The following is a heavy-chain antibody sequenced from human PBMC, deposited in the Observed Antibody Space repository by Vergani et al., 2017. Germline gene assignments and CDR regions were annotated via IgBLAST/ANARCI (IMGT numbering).Heavy chain of an antibody. D-gene: IGHD3-22*01. Sequence: QVQLQESGPGLVKPSETLSLTCNVSGDSVISTDYPWGWIRQPPGKGLEWIGSMDDSGSTSYNPSIESRISISFETPKNQFYMRLTSVTAADTAVYYCASKRGACRASYCHSYDFWGPGTLVGVSS. V-gene: IGHV4-39*01. J-gene: IGHJ4*02. CDR3: ASKRGACRASYCHSYDF. CDR1: GDSVISTDYP. CDR2: MDDSGST.